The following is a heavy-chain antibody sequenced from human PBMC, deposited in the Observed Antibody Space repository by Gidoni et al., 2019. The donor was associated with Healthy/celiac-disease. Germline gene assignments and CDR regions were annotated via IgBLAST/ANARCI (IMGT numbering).Heavy chain of an antibody. CDR3: ARTGITGTNYGDYYYYYGMDV. Sequence: QVQLVQSGAEVKKPGSSVTVSCKASGGTFSSYTISWVRQAPGQGLEWMGRIIPILGIANYEQKFQGRVTITADKSTSTAYMELSSLRSEDTAVYYCARTGITGTNYGDYYYYYGMDVWGQGTTVTVSS. D-gene: IGHD1-20*01. V-gene: IGHV1-69*02. CDR2: IIPILGIA. J-gene: IGHJ6*02. CDR1: GGTFSSYT.